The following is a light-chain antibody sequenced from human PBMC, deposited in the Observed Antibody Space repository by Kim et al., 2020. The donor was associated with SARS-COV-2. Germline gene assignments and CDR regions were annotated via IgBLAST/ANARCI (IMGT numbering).Light chain of an antibody. J-gene: IGLJ3*02. V-gene: IGLV4-69*01. Sequence: QLVLTQSPSASASLGASVKLTCTLSSGHSSYAIAWHQQQPEKGPRYLMKLNSDGSHSKGDGIPDRFPGSSSGAERYLTISSLQSEDEADYYCQTWGTGIQVFGGGTQRTVL. CDR2: LNSDGSH. CDR3: QTWGTGIQV. CDR1: SGHSSYA.